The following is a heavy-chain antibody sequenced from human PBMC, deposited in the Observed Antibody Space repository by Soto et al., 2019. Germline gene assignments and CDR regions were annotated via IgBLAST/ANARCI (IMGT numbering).Heavy chain of an antibody. V-gene: IGHV3-30-3*01. CDR2: ISYDGSNK. J-gene: IGHJ4*02. CDR1: GFTFSSYP. Sequence: QVQLVESGGGVVQPGRSLRLSCAASGFTFSSYPIHWVRQAPGKGLEWVAAISYDGSNKYYADSVKGRFTISRDNTKNTLYLQMNSLRAEDTAVYYCARESYYFDYWGQGTLVTVSS. CDR3: ARESYYFDY.